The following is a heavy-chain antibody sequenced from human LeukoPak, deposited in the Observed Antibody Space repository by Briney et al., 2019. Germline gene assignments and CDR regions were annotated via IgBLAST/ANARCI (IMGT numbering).Heavy chain of an antibody. V-gene: IGHV1-8*03. Sequence: ASVKVSCKASGYTFTSYDINWVRQATGQGLEWMGWMNPNSGNTGYAQKFQSRVTITRNTSISTAYMELSSLRSEDTAVYYCARGGYCSSTSCYRDYYYYYMDVWGKGTTVTVSS. CDR1: GYTFTSYD. CDR2: MNPNSGNT. D-gene: IGHD2-2*01. CDR3: ARGGYCSSTSCYRDYYYYYMDV. J-gene: IGHJ6*03.